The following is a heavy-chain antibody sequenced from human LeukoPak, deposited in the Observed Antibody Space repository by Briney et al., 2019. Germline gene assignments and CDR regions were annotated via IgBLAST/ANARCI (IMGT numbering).Heavy chain of an antibody. V-gene: IGHV4-39*01. CDR2: VYHSGYT. CDR1: GGSFNSSSYY. CDR3: ARSSMFRGVTFDY. Sequence: SETLSLTCTVSGGSFNSSSYYWGWIRQPPGKALEGIGSVYHSGYTYYNPSLKSRVTISIDTSKNQFSQRLSSVTAADTAVYYCARSSMFRGVTFDYWGQGTLVTVSS. D-gene: IGHD3-10*01. J-gene: IGHJ4*02.